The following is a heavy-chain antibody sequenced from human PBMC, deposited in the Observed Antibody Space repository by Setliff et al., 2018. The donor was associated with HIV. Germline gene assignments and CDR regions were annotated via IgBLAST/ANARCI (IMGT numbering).Heavy chain of an antibody. CDR1: GGSFSDYY. Sequence: SETLSLTCAVYGGSFSDYYWTWIRQPPGKGLEWIGEIDHSGDIKYHASLKSRVTISKDTSKNQISLKLRSVTAADTAVYYCARGLNYYGSGSYLPLGYWGQGTLVTVSS. CDR3: ARGLNYYGSGSYLPLGY. CDR2: IDHSGDI. J-gene: IGHJ4*02. V-gene: IGHV4-34*01. D-gene: IGHD3-10*01.